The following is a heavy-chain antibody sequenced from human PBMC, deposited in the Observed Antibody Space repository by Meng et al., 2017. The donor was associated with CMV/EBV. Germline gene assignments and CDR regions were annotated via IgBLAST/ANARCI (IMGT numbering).Heavy chain of an antibody. V-gene: IGHV4-34*01. CDR1: GGSFSGYY. Sequence: QVAPQHGVAELVKPSETLARPCVVYGGSFSGYYWSCIRQPPGKGLEWIGEINHSGSTNYNPSLKSRVTISVDTSKNQFSLKLSSVTAADTAVYYCARETRRYSSGWYAPLLDYWGQGTLVTVSS. CDR2: INHSGST. J-gene: IGHJ4*02. D-gene: IGHD6-19*01. CDR3: ARETRRYSSGWYAPLLDY.